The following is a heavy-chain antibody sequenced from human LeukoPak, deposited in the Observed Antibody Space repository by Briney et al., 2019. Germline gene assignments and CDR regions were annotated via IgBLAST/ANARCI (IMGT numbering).Heavy chain of an antibody. CDR3: AKTNVKYCSGGSCFDAFDI. V-gene: IGHV3-21*04. Sequence: GGSLRLSCAASGFTFSSYSMNWVRQAPGKGLEWVSSISSSSSYIYYADSVKGRFTISRDSSKNTLNLQMNSLRAEDTAVYYCAKTNVKYCSGGSCFDAFDIWGQGTMVTVSS. J-gene: IGHJ3*02. CDR2: ISSSSSYI. CDR1: GFTFSSYS. D-gene: IGHD2-15*01.